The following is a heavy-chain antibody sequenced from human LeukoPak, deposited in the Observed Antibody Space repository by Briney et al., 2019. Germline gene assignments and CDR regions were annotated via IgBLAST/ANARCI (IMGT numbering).Heavy chain of an antibody. J-gene: IGHJ4*02. Sequence: SETLSLTCAVYGGSFSGYYWSWIRQPPGKGLEWIGEINHSGSTNYNPSLKSRVTISVDTSKNQFSLKLNSVTAADTAVYYCATIYSYGYGNFDFWGQGTLVTVSS. V-gene: IGHV4-34*01. CDR2: INHSGST. D-gene: IGHD5-18*01. CDR1: GGSFSGYY. CDR3: ATIYSYGYGNFDF.